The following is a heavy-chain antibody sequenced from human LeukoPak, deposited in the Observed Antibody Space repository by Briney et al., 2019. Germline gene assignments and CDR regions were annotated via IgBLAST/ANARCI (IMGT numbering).Heavy chain of an antibody. Sequence: GASVKVSCXASGYTFTSYDINWVRQATGQGLEWMGWMNPNSGNTGYAQKFQGRVTITRNTSISTAYMELSSLRSEDTAVYYCARGDIVVVPAAIAFDYWGQGTLVTVSS. CDR3: ARGDIVVVPAAIAFDY. V-gene: IGHV1-8*03. CDR1: GYTFTSYD. J-gene: IGHJ4*02. D-gene: IGHD2-2*02. CDR2: MNPNSGNT.